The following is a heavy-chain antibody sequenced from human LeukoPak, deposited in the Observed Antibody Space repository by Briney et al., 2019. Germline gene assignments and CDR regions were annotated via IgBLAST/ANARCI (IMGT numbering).Heavy chain of an antibody. CDR2: IFISGTT. CDR1: TGSVSSDTYY. Sequence: PSQTLSLTCTVSTGSVSSDTYYWTWIRQPAGKGLEWIGRIFISGTTNYNPSLESRVTKSVDTSKKQFSLRLSSVTAADTAVYYCARGSQDYGDYIDYWGQGTLVTVSS. D-gene: IGHD4-17*01. CDR3: ARGSQDYGDYIDY. V-gene: IGHV4-61*02. J-gene: IGHJ4*02.